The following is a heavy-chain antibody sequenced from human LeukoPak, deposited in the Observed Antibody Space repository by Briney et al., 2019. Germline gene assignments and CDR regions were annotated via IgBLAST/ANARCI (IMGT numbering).Heavy chain of an antibody. CDR1: GFTFSSYW. CDR2: IKQDGSEK. CDR3: ARYQYNWNYENWFDP. Sequence: GGSLRLSCAASGFTFSSYWMSWVRQAPGKGLEWVANIKQDGSEKYYVDSVKGRFTISRDNAKNSLYLQMNSLRAEDTAVYYCARYQYNWNYENWFDPWGQGTLVTVSS. V-gene: IGHV3-7*01. D-gene: IGHD1-7*01. J-gene: IGHJ5*02.